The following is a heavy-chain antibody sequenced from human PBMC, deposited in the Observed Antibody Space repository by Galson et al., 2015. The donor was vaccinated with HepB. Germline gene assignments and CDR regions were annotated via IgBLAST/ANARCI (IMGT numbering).Heavy chain of an antibody. CDR3: AREIGYDYGFDY. V-gene: IGHV3-21*01. CDR1: GLTFTTYN. Sequence: SLRLSCAASGLTFTTYNMNWVRQAPGKGLEWVSSISSSSDYIYYADSVKGRFTISRDNAKNSLYLQMNSLRAEDTAMYYCAREIGYDYGFDYWGQGTLVTVSS. J-gene: IGHJ4*02. CDR2: ISSSSDYI. D-gene: IGHD5-12*01.